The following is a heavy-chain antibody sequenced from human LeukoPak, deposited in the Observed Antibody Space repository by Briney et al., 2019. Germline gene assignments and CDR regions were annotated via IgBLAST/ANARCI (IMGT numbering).Heavy chain of an antibody. CDR1: GGSISSYY. CDR3: ARVPTNYDILTGYYPDAFDI. V-gene: IGHV4-59*01. D-gene: IGHD3-9*01. CDR2: IYYSGST. Sequence: SETLSLTCTVSGGSISSYYWSWIRQPPGKGLEWIGYIYYSGSTNYNPSLKSRVTISVDTSKNQFSLKLSSVTAADTAVYYRARVPTNYDILTGYYPDAFDIWGQGTMVTVSS. J-gene: IGHJ3*02.